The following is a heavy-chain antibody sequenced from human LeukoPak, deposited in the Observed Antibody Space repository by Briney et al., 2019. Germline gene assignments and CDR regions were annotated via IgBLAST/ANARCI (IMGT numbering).Heavy chain of an antibody. D-gene: IGHD6-19*01. CDR3: ARVAGVAEADY. J-gene: IGHJ4*02. Sequence: SETLSLTCAVYGGSFSGYYWSWIRQPPGKGLEWIGEINHSGSTNYNPSLKSRVTISVDTSKNQFSLKLSSVTAADTAVYYCARVAGVAEADYWGQGTLVTVSS. V-gene: IGHV4-34*01. CDR2: INHSGST. CDR1: GGSFSGYY.